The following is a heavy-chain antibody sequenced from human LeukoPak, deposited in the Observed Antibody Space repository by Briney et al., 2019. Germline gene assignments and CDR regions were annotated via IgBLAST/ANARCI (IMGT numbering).Heavy chain of an antibody. J-gene: IGHJ4*02. V-gene: IGHV3-7*01. CDR1: GFTFSSYW. D-gene: IGHD6-13*01. Sequence: GGSLRLSCAASGFTFSSYWMSWVRQAPGKGLEWAASINEDGSEKYYVDSVKARFTISRDNSKNSLFLQMSSLRADDTAVFYCARPFSSTWYKYWGQGALVTGSS. CDR3: ARPFSSTWYKY. CDR2: INEDGSEK.